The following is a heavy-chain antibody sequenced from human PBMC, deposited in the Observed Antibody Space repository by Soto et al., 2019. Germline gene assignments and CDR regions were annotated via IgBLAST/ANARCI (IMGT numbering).Heavy chain of an antibody. D-gene: IGHD3-22*01. Sequence: ASVKVSFKASGYTFTGYYIHWVRQAPGQGLEWMGWINPNSGGTNDAQKFQGRVTLARDTSISTAYMELSRLRSYDTAVYYWSANNYGSSGYYYFDYWGQGTLVPVSP. V-gene: IGHV1-2*02. CDR1: GYTFTGYY. CDR2: INPNSGGT. CDR3: SANNYGSSGYYYFDY. J-gene: IGHJ4*02.